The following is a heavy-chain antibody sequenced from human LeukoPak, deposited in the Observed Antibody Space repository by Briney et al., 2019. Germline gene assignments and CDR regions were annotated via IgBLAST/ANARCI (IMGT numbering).Heavy chain of an antibody. CDR3: ARDPAYYYGSGSGLDY. Sequence: ASVKVSCKASGYTFTSYGISWLRQAPGQGLEWMGWISAYNGNTNYAQKLQGRVTMTTDTSTSTAYMELRSLRSDDTAVYYCARDPAYYYGSGSGLDYWGQGTLVTVSS. D-gene: IGHD3-10*01. CDR1: GYTFTSYG. J-gene: IGHJ4*02. CDR2: ISAYNGNT. V-gene: IGHV1-18*01.